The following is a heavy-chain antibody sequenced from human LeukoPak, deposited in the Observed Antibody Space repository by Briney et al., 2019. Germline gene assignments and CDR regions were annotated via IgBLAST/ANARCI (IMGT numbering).Heavy chain of an antibody. Sequence: GGSLRLSCAASGFTFKLFWMHWVRQVPGRGPVWVSRINHDGSDTIYADSVRGRFTISRDDAKNTLYLQMNNLRAEDTAVYYCARDRQRLVQSQGYFDYWGQGTLVTVSS. V-gene: IGHV3-74*01. D-gene: IGHD6-13*01. CDR1: GFTFKLFW. CDR3: ARDRQRLVQSQGYFDY. CDR2: INHDGSDT. J-gene: IGHJ4*02.